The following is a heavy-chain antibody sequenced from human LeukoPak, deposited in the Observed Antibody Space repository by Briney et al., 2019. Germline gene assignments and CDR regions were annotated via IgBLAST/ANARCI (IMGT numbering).Heavy chain of an antibody. CDR2: INPGDSDT. CDR1: GYTFTNYW. D-gene: IGHD2/OR15-2a*01. Sequence: GESLKISCKGSGYTFTNYWIGWVRQMPGKGLEWMGIINPGDSDTRYSPSFQGQVTISADKSINTAYLHWNTLKASDSATYYCARRGVSSEEYDYWGQGTLVTVSS. V-gene: IGHV5-51*01. CDR3: ARRGVSSEEYDY. J-gene: IGHJ4*02.